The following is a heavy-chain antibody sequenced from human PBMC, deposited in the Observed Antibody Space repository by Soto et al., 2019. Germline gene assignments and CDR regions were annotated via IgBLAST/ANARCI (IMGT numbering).Heavy chain of an antibody. J-gene: IGHJ1*01. V-gene: IGHV4-61*01. CDR1: GGSVSGSNY. Sequence: QVQLQESGPGLVKPSETLSLNCTVSGGSVSGSNYWSWLRQSPGKGLEWIGYIYYGVSTNYSPSLKSRATISVDTSKNQFSLRLTSVTAADTAVYYCARDQSGTYAFEHWGRGTLVTVSS. CDR2: IYYGVST. CDR3: ARDQSGTYAFEH. D-gene: IGHD1-26*01.